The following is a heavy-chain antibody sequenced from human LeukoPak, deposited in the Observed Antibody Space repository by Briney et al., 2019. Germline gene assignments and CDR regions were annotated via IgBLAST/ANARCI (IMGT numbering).Heavy chain of an antibody. CDR2: NIPIFGTA. D-gene: IGHD2-2*02. Sequence: RRASVKDSCKASGGAFSSYAISGVRPAPGRGREWVGGNIPIFGTANYAQKFRGRVTITTDESTSTVYMELSSLRSEDTAVYYWARDRVPAAISAHAFGIWGQGTMVTVSS. CDR1: GGAFSSYA. CDR3: ARDRVPAAISAHAFGI. J-gene: IGHJ3*02. V-gene: IGHV1-69*05.